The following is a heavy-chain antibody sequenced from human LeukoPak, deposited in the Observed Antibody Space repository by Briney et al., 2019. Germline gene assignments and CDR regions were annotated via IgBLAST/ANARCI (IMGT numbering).Heavy chain of an antibody. Sequence: ASVKVSCKASGYTFTSFDMNWVRQDTGQGLEWMGWMNPNSGNTGYAQKFQGRVTMTRNTSISTAYMELSSLRSEDTAVYYCARGLRYCSGGRCYFSPPYYYYMDVWGKGTTVTISS. D-gene: IGHD2-15*01. J-gene: IGHJ6*03. CDR1: GYTFTSFD. CDR3: ARGLRYCSGGRCYFSPPYYYYMDV. CDR2: MNPNSGNT. V-gene: IGHV1-8*01.